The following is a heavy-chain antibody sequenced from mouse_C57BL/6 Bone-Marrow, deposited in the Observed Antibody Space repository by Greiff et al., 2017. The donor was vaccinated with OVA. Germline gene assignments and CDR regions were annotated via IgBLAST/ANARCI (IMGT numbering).Heavy chain of an antibody. V-gene: IGHV1-81*01. D-gene: IGHD2-10*01. J-gene: IGHJ4*01. Sequence: QVHVKQSGAELARPGASVKLSCKASGYTFTSYGISWVKQRTGQGLEWIGEIYPRSGNTYYNEKFKGKATLTADKSSSTAYMELRSLTSEDSAVYFCARSYSCAMDYWGQGTSVTVSS. CDR1: GYTFTSYG. CDR2: IYPRSGNT. CDR3: ARSYSCAMDY.